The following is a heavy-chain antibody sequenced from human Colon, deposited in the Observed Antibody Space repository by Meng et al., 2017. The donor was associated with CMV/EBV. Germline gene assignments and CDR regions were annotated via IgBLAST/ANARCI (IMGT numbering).Heavy chain of an antibody. Sequence: GGSLRLSCAASGFTFTSYSMHWFRQAPGKGLEWVAAILFDGSKEYYADSVKGRFTISRDIFKSTVLLQMNSLKSEDTAVYYCARGLELPDYWGQGTVVTSPQ. CDR2: ILFDGSKE. J-gene: IGHJ4*02. V-gene: IGHV3-30*03. D-gene: IGHD1-7*01. CDR3: ARGLELPDY. CDR1: GFTFTSYS.